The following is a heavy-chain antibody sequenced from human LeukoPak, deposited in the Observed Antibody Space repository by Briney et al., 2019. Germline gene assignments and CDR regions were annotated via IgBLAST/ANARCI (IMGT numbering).Heavy chain of an antibody. CDR2: IYSGGSP. D-gene: IGHD5-24*01. J-gene: IGHJ4*02. Sequence: PGGSLRLSCSASGFTVRSSYMSWVRQAPGKGLEWVSVIYSGGSPDYADSAKGRFTISTDNSKNTLYLQMNSLRAEDTAVYYCAKDRVDGYFDYWGQGTLVTVSS. CDR3: AKDRVDGYFDY. V-gene: IGHV3-53*01. CDR1: GFTVRSSY.